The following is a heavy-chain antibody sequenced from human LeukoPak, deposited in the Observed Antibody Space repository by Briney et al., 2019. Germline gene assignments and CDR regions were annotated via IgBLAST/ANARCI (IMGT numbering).Heavy chain of an antibody. Sequence: GASVKVSCKTSVYTFINFGINWVRQAPGQGLEWMGWISGNNDNPNYGQKFQGRFTVTTDSSTSTAYMELRNLRFDDTAVYYCARDGTSTDDYWGQGTLVTVSS. CDR2: ISGNNDNP. CDR3: ARDGTSTDDY. J-gene: IGHJ4*02. D-gene: IGHD2-2*01. V-gene: IGHV1-18*01. CDR1: VYTFINFG.